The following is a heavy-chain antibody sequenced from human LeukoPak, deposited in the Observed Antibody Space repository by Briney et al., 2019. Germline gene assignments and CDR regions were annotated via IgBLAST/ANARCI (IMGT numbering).Heavy chain of an antibody. Sequence: SETLSLTCAVSGYSISSGYYWGWIRQPPGKGLEWIGSIHHSGSTYYNPSLKSRVTISVDTSKNQFSLKLSSVTAADTAVYYCARSVRGEDYWGQGTLVTVSS. CDR2: IHHSGST. J-gene: IGHJ4*02. V-gene: IGHV4-38-2*01. CDR1: GYSISSGYY. CDR3: ARSVRGEDY. D-gene: IGHD3-10*01.